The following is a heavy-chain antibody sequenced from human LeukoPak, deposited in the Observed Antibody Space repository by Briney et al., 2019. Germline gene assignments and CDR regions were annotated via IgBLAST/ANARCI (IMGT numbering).Heavy chain of an antibody. J-gene: IGHJ4*02. CDR2: IKSKTDGGTT. CDR3: TTGITMVRGVIHLIDY. V-gene: IGHV3-15*01. D-gene: IGHD3-10*01. Sequence: GGSLRLSCAVSGFTFSNAWLIWVRQAPGKGREWVGRIKSKTDGGTTDYAAPVKGRFTISRDDSKNTLFLQMNNLKTEDTAVYYCTTGITMVRGVIHLIDYWGQGTLVTVSS. CDR1: GFTFSNAW.